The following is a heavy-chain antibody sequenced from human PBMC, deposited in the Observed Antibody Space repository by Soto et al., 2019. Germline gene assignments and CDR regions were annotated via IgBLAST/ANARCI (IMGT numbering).Heavy chain of an antibody. CDR2: IDGSAVGT. CDR1: GFKFYSYA. CDR3: AIEGAWIHDKIGH. D-gene: IGHD5-18*01. Sequence: EVQLLESGGGLVQPGGSLRLSCAASGFKFYSYAMNWVRQAPGKGLEWVSGIDGSAVGTYYADSVKGRFASSRDNSGNTLYLQLHSLRVEDTAVYYCAIEGAWIHDKIGHWGQGTLVTVSS. V-gene: IGHV3-23*01. J-gene: IGHJ4*02.